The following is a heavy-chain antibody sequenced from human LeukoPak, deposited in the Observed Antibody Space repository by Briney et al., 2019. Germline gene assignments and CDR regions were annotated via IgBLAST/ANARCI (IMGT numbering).Heavy chain of an antibody. Sequence: SVKVSCKASGGTFSSYAISWVRQAPGQGLEWMGRIIPIFGTANYAQKFQGRVTITTDESTSTAYMELSSLRSEDTAVYYCATVRGLGQLWLPPQHWGQGTLATVSS. J-gene: IGHJ1*01. CDR3: ATVRGLGQLWLPPQH. CDR2: IIPIFGTA. CDR1: GGTFSSYA. V-gene: IGHV1-69*05. D-gene: IGHD5-18*01.